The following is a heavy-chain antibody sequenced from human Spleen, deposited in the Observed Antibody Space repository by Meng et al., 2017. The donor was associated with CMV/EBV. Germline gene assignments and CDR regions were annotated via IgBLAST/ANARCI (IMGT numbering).Heavy chain of an antibody. D-gene: IGHD3-10*01. J-gene: IGHJ4*02. V-gene: IGHV3-73*01. CDR2: IKSKANNYAT. Sequence: GESLKISCAASRFTFSGSTMHWVRQASGKGLEWIGRIKSKANNYATAYGASVKGRFTIARDDSKNTAYLQMNGLKTEDTVVYCCVRGKSGGNLDYWCQGTLVTVSS. CDR1: RFTFSGST. CDR3: VRGKSGGNLDY.